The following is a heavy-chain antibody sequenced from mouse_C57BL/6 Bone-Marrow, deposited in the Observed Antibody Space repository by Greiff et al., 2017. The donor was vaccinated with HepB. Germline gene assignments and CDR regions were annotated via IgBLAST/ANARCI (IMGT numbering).Heavy chain of an antibody. CDR1: GYSITSGYY. CDR2: ISYDGSN. V-gene: IGHV3-6*01. D-gene: IGHD2-1*01. J-gene: IGHJ2*01. Sequence: VQLKESGPGLVKPSQSLSLTCSVTGYSITSGYYWNWIRQFPGNKLEWMGYISYDGSNNYNPSLKNRISITRDTSNNQFFLKLNSVTTEDTATYYCARDEGNYCFDYWGQGTTLTVSS. CDR3: ARDEGNYCFDY.